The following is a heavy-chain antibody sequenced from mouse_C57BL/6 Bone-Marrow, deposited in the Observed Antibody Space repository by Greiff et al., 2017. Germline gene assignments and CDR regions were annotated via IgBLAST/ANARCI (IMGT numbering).Heavy chain of an antibody. J-gene: IGHJ3*01. D-gene: IGHD1-1*01. V-gene: IGHV1-63*01. CDR2: IYPGGGYT. Sequence: QVQLQQSGAELVRPGTSVKMSCKASGYTFPNYWIGWAKQRPGHGLEWIGDIYPGGGYTNYNEKFKGKATLTADNSSSTAYMQFSSLTSEDSAIYYGARGGYYGSSFAYWGQGTLGTVSA. CDR1: GYTFPNYW. CDR3: ARGGYYGSSFAY.